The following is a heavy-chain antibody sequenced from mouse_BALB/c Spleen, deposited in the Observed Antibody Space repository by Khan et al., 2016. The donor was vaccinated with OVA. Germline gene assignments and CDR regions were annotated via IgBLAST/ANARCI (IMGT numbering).Heavy chain of an antibody. J-gene: IGHJ4*01. CDR1: GFAFSSYD. CDR3: ARHGGFKPYYAIDW. CDR2: INNGGSYT. V-gene: IGHV5-9*02. Sequence: EVKLMESGGGLVKPGGSLKLSCAASGFAFSSYDMSWVRQTPEKRLEWVAIINNGGSYTNYPGSVKGRFTISRDNARNTLFLQVSSLRSEDTALYYCARHGGFKPYYAIDWWGQGTSVTVSS.